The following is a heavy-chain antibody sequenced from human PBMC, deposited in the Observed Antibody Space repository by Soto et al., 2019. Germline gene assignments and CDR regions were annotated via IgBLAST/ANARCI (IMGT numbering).Heavy chain of an antibody. D-gene: IGHD3-16*02. CDR3: ARERIDYYYYGMDV. J-gene: IGHJ6*02. CDR2: IYYSGST. CDR1: GGSISSYY. V-gene: IGHV4-59*01. Sequence: KPSETLSLTCTVSGGSISSYYWSWIRQPPGKGLEWIGYIYYSGSTNYNPSLKSRVTISVDTSKNQFSLKLSSVTAADTAVYYCARERIDYYYYGMDVWGQGTTVTVSS.